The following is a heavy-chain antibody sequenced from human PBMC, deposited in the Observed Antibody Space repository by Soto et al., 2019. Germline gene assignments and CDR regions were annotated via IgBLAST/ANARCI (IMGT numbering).Heavy chain of an antibody. CDR2: ISAYNGNT. CDR3: ARVESGSYYDFWRRYYFDD. Sequence: ASVKVSCKASGYTFTSYGISWVRQAPGQGLEWMGWISAYNGNTNYAQKLQGRVTMTTDTSTSTAYMELRSLRSDDTAVYYCARVESGSYYDFWRRYYFDDWGQGTLVTASS. J-gene: IGHJ4*02. D-gene: IGHD3-3*01. V-gene: IGHV1-18*01. CDR1: GYTFTSYG.